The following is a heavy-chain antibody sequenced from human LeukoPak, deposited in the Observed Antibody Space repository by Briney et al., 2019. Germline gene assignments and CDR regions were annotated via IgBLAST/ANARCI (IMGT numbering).Heavy chain of an antibody. J-gene: IGHJ4*02. CDR2: IRSKAYGGTT. CDR3: KSHYGSGSYLFDY. Sequence: GGSLRLSCTASGFTFGDYAMGWFRQAPGKGLEWVGFIRSKAYGGTTEYAASVKGRFTISRDDSKSSAYLQMNSLKTEDTAVYYCKSHYGSGSYLFDYWGQGTLVTVSS. V-gene: IGHV3-49*03. D-gene: IGHD3-10*01. CDR1: GFTFGDYA.